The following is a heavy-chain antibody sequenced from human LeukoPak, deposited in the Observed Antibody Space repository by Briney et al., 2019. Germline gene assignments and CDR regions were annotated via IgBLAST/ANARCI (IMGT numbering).Heavy chain of an antibody. CDR2: VYYSGSI. J-gene: IGHJ4*02. V-gene: IGHV4-39*01. Sequence: SETLSLTCSVSGDSITSGEYYWAWLRQPPGKGLEWLGSVYYSGSIKYNPSLKGRVSISRDMSKNQSSLNLNSVNATDTAVYFCARQGYTVSYYFLDYWSQGTLVTVSS. D-gene: IGHD1-26*01. CDR1: GDSITSGEYY. CDR3: ARQGYTVSYYFLDY.